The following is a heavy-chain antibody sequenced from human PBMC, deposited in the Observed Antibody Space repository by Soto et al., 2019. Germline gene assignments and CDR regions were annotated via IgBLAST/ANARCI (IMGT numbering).Heavy chain of an antibody. J-gene: IGHJ4*02. CDR2: IYYSGST. D-gene: IGHD2-8*02. V-gene: IGHV4-31*03. CDR3: ARNGRDCTDRRSGVWQCSISYYFDY. Sequence: QVQLQESGPGLVKPSQTLSLTCTVSGGSISSGGYYWSWIRQHPGKGLEWIGYIYYSGSTYYNPSLKSRVTISVDTSKNQFSLKLSSVTAADTAVYYCARNGRDCTDRRSGVWQCSISYYFDYWGQGTLVTVSS. CDR1: GGSISSGGYY.